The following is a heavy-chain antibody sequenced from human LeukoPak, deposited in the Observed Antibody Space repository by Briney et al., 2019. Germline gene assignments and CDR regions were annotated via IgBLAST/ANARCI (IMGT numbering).Heavy chain of an antibody. V-gene: IGHV3-48*04. D-gene: IGHD3-9*01. Sequence: GSLRLSCAVSGFTFGDYWMSWVRQAPGKGLEWVSYISSSGSTIYYADSVKGRFTISRDNAKNSLYLQMNSLRAEDTAVYYYARARDLLRYFDWLLPGFDYWGQGTLVTVSS. CDR1: GFTFGDYW. CDR2: ISSSGSTI. CDR3: ARARDLLRYFDWLLPGFDY. J-gene: IGHJ4*02.